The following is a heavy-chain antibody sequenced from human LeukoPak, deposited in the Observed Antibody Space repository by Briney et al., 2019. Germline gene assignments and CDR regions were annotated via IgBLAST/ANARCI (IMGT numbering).Heavy chain of an antibody. CDR3: ARGRGQPLIWNFYYFDY. CDR1: GGSFSRYY. J-gene: IGHJ4*02. V-gene: IGHV4-34*01. D-gene: IGHD1-7*01. Sequence: PSETLSLTCAVYGGSFSRYYWSWIRQPPRKGLEWIGEIKHSESTEYNPSLKSRITISVDTSKNQFSRKLSSGTAADTAVYYCARGRGQPLIWNFYYFDYWGQGTLVTVSS. CDR2: IKHSEST.